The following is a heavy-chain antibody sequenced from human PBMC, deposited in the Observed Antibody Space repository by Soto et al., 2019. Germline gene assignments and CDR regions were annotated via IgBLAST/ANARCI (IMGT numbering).Heavy chain of an antibody. Sequence: GGSLRLSCAASGFSFSTFEMSWVRQAPGRGLEWVSYISSSSSTIYYADSVKGRFTISRDNAKNSLYLQMNSLRDEDTAVYYCAREIPSRGAGWFDPWGQGTLVTVSS. CDR2: ISSSSSTI. J-gene: IGHJ5*02. V-gene: IGHV3-48*02. D-gene: IGHD3-10*01. CDR3: AREIPSRGAGWFDP. CDR1: GFSFSTFE.